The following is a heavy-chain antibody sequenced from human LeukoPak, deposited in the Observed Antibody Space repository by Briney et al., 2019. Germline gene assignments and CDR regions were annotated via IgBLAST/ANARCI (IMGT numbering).Heavy chain of an antibody. Sequence: SETLSLTCTVSGGSISSYYWSWIRQPPGKVLEWIGYIYYSGSTNYNPSLKSRVTISVDTSKNQFSLKLSSVTAADTAVYYCATVDYGGNFDYWGQGTLVTVSS. D-gene: IGHD4-23*01. J-gene: IGHJ4*02. V-gene: IGHV4-59*01. CDR2: IYYSGST. CDR1: GGSISSYY. CDR3: ATVDYGGNFDY.